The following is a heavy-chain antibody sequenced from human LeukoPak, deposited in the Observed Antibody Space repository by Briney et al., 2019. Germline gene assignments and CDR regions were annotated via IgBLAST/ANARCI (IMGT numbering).Heavy chain of an antibody. CDR2: ISNSGNTI. D-gene: IGHD3-16*01. CDR1: GFTFADYY. Sequence: PGGSLRLSCAASGFTFADYYMTCIRQAPGKGLEWVSYISNSGNTIKEADSVKGRFTISRDNAQNSLFLQMKSLRAEDTAVYYCARYRVITNDYFDSWGQGTLVTVSS. V-gene: IGHV3-11*01. CDR3: ARYRVITNDYFDS. J-gene: IGHJ4*02.